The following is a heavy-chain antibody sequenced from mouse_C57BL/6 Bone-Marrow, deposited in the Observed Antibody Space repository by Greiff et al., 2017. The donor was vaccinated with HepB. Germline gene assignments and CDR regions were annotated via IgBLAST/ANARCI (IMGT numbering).Heavy chain of an antibody. CDR1: GFTFSDYY. CDR2: ISNGGGST. D-gene: IGHD1-1*01. J-gene: IGHJ3*01. CDR3: ASPSYYGSSGFAY. V-gene: IGHV5-12*01. Sequence: EVQRVESGGGLVQPGGSLKLSCAASGFTFSDYYMYWVRQTPEKRLEWVAYISNGGGSTYYPDTVKGRFTISRDNAKNTLYLQMSRLKSEDTAMYYCASPSYYGSSGFAYWGQGTLVTVSA.